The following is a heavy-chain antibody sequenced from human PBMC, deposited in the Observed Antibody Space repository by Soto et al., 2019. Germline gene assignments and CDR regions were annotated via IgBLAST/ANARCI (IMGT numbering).Heavy chain of an antibody. D-gene: IGHD3-10*01. J-gene: IGHJ4*02. CDR1: GFTVSSNY. V-gene: IGHV3-66*01. Sequence: GGSLRLSCAASGFTVSSNYMSWVRQAPGKGLEWVSIIYSGGKTFYADSVKGRFTVSRDNSKTILYLQLNSLRAEDTAVYYCGRGYSGSGPLDCWGQGTMVTVSS. CDR2: IYSGGKT. CDR3: GRGYSGSGPLDC.